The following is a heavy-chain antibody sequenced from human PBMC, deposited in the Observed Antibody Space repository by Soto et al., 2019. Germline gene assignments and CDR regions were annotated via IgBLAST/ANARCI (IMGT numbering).Heavy chain of an antibody. CDR2: ISYDGSNK. Sequence: GGLLRLSSAASGFTFRGYGMHRVRQAPGKGLEWVAVISYDGSNKYYADSVKGRFTISRDNSKNTLYLQMNSLRAEDTAVYYCAKDRTPGAYYYYYGMDVWGQGTTVTVSS. J-gene: IGHJ6*02. D-gene: IGHD3-10*01. CDR1: GFTFRGYG. CDR3: AKDRTPGAYYYYYGMDV. V-gene: IGHV3-30*18.